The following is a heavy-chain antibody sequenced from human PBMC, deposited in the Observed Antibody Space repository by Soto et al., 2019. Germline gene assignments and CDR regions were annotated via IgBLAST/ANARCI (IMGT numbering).Heavy chain of an antibody. D-gene: IGHD1-26*01. CDR2: ISYDGSNK. Sequence: QVQLVESGGGVVQPGRSLRLSCAASGFTFSSYGMHWVRQAPGKGLEWVAVISYDGSNKYYADSVKGRFTISRDNSKNTLYLQMKSLRAEDTAVYYCAKDLVVGATPGLGDYYYYYGMDVWGQGTTVTVSS. V-gene: IGHV3-30*18. J-gene: IGHJ6*02. CDR3: AKDLVVGATPGLGDYYYYYGMDV. CDR1: GFTFSSYG.